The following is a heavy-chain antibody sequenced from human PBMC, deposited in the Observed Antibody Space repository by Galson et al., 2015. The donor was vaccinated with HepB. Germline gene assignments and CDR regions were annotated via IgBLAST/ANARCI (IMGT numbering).Heavy chain of an antibody. J-gene: IGHJ4*02. Sequence: SLRLSCAASGFTFSNAWMNWVRQAPGKGLEWVGRIKSKTDGGTTDYAAPVKGRFTISRDDSKNTLYLQMNSLKTEDTAVYYCTTERMVRGVISVGYWGQGTLVTVSS. CDR1: GFTFSNAW. V-gene: IGHV3-15*07. CDR2: IKSKTDGGTT. D-gene: IGHD3-10*01. CDR3: TTERMVRGVISVGY.